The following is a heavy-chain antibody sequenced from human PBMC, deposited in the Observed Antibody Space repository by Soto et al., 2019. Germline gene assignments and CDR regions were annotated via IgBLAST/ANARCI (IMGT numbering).Heavy chain of an antibody. D-gene: IGHD3-22*01. Sequence: EVQLLESGGGLVQPGGSLRLSCAASGFAFPTYAMNWFRQAPGKGLEWVARIIGNAASTDYADSVKGRFTISRDNSKNILYLQMNSLRVEDTAIYYCAKDLRPDSRDDLDFWGQGTLVTVSS. V-gene: IGHV3-23*01. CDR2: IIGNAAST. CDR3: AKDLRPDSRDDLDF. J-gene: IGHJ4*02. CDR1: GFAFPTYA.